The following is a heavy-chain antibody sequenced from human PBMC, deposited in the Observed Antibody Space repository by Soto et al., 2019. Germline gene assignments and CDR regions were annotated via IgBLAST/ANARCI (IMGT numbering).Heavy chain of an antibody. D-gene: IGHD2-8*01. CDR2: IYHSGST. CDR3: ARGPPNTY. Sequence: QLQLQESGSGLVKPSQTLSLTCAVSGGSISSGGYSWSWIRPPPGKGLEWIGYIYHSGSTYYNPSLKSRVTISVDRSKNQFSLKLSSVTAADTAVYYCARGPPNTYWGQGTLVTVSS. J-gene: IGHJ4*02. V-gene: IGHV4-30-2*01. CDR1: GGSISSGGYS.